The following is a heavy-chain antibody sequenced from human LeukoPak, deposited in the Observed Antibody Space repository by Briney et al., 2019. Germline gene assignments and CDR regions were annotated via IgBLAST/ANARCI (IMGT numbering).Heavy chain of an antibody. D-gene: IGHD3-22*01. Sequence: SETLSLTCTVSDGSISGHYWSWIRQPPGKGLGWIGYIFYTGRTRYNPSLQSRVTISLDTSKSHFSLKLTSVTAADTAAYYCARLLDNDSSGHPDTFDMWGQGTMVTVSS. CDR3: ARLLDNDSSGHPDTFDM. CDR1: DGSISGHY. J-gene: IGHJ3*02. V-gene: IGHV4-59*11. CDR2: IFYTGRT.